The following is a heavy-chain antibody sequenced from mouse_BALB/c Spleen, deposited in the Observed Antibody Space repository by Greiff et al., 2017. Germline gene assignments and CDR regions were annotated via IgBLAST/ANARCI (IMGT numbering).Heavy chain of an antibody. CDR1: GYTFTSYW. Sequence: VQLQQSGTVLARPGASVKMSCKASGYTFTSYWMHWVKQRPGQGLEWIGAIYPGNSDTSYNQKFKGKAKLTAVTSTSTAYMELSSLTNEDSAVYYCTRPPFYGSSYWYFDVWGAGTTVTVSS. CDR2: IYPGNSDT. D-gene: IGHD1-1*01. CDR3: TRPPFYGSSYWYFDV. J-gene: IGHJ1*01. V-gene: IGHV1-5*01.